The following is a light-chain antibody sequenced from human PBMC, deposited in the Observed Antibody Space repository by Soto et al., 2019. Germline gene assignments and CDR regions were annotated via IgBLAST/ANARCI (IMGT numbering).Light chain of an antibody. Sequence: IVLTQSPATRVVSPWGRGNLSCRASQSVSSNLGWYQQKPGQAPRRILYGASTRATGIPPRFSGSGSGTEFTLTTSSLQSEDFAVYYCQQLNNLPPITFGQVTRLDIK. J-gene: IGKJ5*01. V-gene: IGKV3-15*01. CDR1: QSVSSN. CDR2: GAS. CDR3: QQLNNLPPIT.